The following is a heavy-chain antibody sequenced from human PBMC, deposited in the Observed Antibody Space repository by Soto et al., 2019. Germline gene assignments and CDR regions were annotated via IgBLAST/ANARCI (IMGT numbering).Heavy chain of an antibody. D-gene: IGHD3-3*01. CDR1: GGSINSGGYY. CDR3: ARAQTIFGIITVFDY. V-gene: IGHV4-31*03. CDR2: IYYSGST. J-gene: IGHJ4*02. Sequence: KTSVTLSLTCTVSGGSINSGGYYWSWIRQHPGKGLEWIGYIYYSGSTYYNPSLKSRVTISIDTSKNQFSLKLSSVTAADTAVYYCARAQTIFGIITVFDYWGQGTLVTVSS.